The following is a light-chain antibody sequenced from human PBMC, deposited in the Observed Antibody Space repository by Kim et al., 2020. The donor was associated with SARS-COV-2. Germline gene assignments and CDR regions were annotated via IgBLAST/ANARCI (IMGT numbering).Light chain of an antibody. CDR2: QDS. J-gene: IGLJ2*01. CDR3: QAWDSSTEEVV. Sequence: SYELTQPPSVSVSPGQTASITCSGDKLGDKYACWYQQKPGQSPVLVIYQDSKRPSGIPERFSGSNSGNTATLTISGTQAMDEADYYCQAWDSSTEEVVFGGGTQLTVL. V-gene: IGLV3-1*01. CDR1: KLGDKY.